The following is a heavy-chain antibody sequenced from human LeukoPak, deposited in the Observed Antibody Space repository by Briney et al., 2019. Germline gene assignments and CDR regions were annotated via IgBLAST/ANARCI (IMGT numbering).Heavy chain of an antibody. V-gene: IGHV3-7*01. CDR1: GFTFSSYW. D-gene: IGHD3-10*01. CDR3: ARGRVPMVRGQDFDY. Sequence: GGSLRLSCAASGFTFSSYWMSWVRQAPGKGLERVANIKQDGSEKYYVDSVQGRFTISRDNAKNSLYLQMNSLRAEDTAVYYCARGRVPMVRGQDFDYWGQGTLVTVSS. CDR2: IKQDGSEK. J-gene: IGHJ4*02.